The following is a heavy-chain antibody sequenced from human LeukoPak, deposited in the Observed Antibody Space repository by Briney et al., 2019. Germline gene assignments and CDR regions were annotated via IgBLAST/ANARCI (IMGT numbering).Heavy chain of an antibody. V-gene: IGHV3-21*01. Sequence: GGSLRLSCAASGFTFSTCNMNWVRQAPGKGLEWVSSISSSSNYIYYADSVKGRFTISRDNAKNSLYLQMNSLRVEDTDVYYCARDVGASAPDAFDIWGQGTMVTVSS. J-gene: IGHJ3*02. CDR2: ISSSSNYI. CDR1: GFTFSTCN. CDR3: ARDVGASAPDAFDI. D-gene: IGHD1-26*01.